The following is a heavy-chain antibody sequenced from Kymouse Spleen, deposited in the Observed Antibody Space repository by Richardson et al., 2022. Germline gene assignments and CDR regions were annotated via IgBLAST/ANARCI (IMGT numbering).Heavy chain of an antibody. CDR1: GGSFSGYY. D-gene: IGHD6-6*01. V-gene: IGHV4-34*01. J-gene: IGHJ4*02. Sequence: QVQLQQWGAGLLKPSETLSLTCAVYGGSFSGYYWSWIRQPPGKGLEWIGEINHSGSTNYNPSLKSRVTISVDTSKNQFSLKLSSVTAADTAVYYCARKGFYSSSPFDYWGQGTLVTVSS. CDR3: ARKGFYSSSPFDY. CDR2: INHSGST.